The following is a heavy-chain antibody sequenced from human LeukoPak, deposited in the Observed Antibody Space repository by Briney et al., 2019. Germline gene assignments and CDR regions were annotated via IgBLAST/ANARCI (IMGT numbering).Heavy chain of an antibody. CDR2: IYYGGST. CDR3: ARSCSSTSCPVDY. V-gene: IGHV4-39*01. Sequence: PSETLSRACTVSGGSINSSSYFWVWIRQPPGKGLEWIGSIYYGGSTYYNPSLMSRVTISVDTSKNQFSLKMISMTAADTAVYYCARSCSSTSCPVDYWGQGTLVTVSS. D-gene: IGHD2-2*01. J-gene: IGHJ4*02. CDR1: GGSINSSSYF.